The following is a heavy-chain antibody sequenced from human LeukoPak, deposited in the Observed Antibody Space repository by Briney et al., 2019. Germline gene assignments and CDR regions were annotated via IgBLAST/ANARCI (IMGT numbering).Heavy chain of an antibody. V-gene: IGHV3-74*01. D-gene: IGHD4-17*01. J-gene: IGHJ4*02. CDR2: ITNDGSST. CDR1: GLTFSSHW. Sequence: GGSLRLSCAASGLTFSSHWMHWVRQAPGKGLVWVSRITNDGSSTTYADSVKGRFTISRDNAKNSLYLQMNSLRAEDTAVYYCARDGDYGDYGGYWGQGTLVTVSS. CDR3: ARDGDYGDYGGY.